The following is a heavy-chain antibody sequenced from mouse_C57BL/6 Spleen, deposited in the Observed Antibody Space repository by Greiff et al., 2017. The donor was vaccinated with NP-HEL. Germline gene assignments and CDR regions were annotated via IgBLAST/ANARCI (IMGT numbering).Heavy chain of an antibody. CDR1: GYTFTSYD. CDR2: IDPRDGST. Sequence: VKLVESGPELVKPGASVKLSCKASGYTFTSYDINWVKQRPGQGLEWIGWIDPRDGSTKYNEKFKGKATLTVDTSASTAYMELPSLTSEDSAVYFCARSGYYGSSSAWFAYWGQGTLVTVSA. D-gene: IGHD1-1*01. V-gene: IGHV1-85*01. J-gene: IGHJ3*01. CDR3: ARSGYYGSSSAWFAY.